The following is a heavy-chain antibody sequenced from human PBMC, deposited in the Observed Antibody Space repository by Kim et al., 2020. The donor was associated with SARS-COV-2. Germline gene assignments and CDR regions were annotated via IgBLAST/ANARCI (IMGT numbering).Heavy chain of an antibody. CDR3: ASDPHPPLPSYDILTGYLYYYGMDV. J-gene: IGHJ6*02. D-gene: IGHD3-9*01. CDR1: GYTFTSYG. Sequence: ASVKVSCKASGYTFTSYGISWVRQAPGQGLEWMGWISAYNGNTNYAQKLQGRVTMTTDTSTSTAYMELRSLRSDDTAVYYCASDPHPPLPSYDILTGYLYYYGMDVWGQGTTVTVSS. CDR2: ISAYNGNT. V-gene: IGHV1-18*01.